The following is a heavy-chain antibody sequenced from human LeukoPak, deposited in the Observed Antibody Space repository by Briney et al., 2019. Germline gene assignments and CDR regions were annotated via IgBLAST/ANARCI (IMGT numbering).Heavy chain of an antibody. CDR1: GGTFSSYA. CDR2: IIPIFGTA. Sequence: GASVKVSCKASGGTFSSYAISWVRQAPGQGLEWMGGIIPIFGTANYAQKFQGRVTITTDESTSTAYMELSSLRSEDTAVYYCARDKSDGYNYRSRAFDIWGQGTMVTVSS. J-gene: IGHJ3*02. V-gene: IGHV1-69*05. D-gene: IGHD5-24*01. CDR3: ARDKSDGYNYRSRAFDI.